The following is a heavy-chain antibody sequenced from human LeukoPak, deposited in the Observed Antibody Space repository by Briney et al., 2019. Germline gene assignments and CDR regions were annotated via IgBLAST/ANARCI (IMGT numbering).Heavy chain of an antibody. Sequence: GESLKISCKGFGYSFTSYWIGWGGQMPGKGLEWMGIIYPGDSDTRYSPSFQGQVAISADKSIRTAYLLWSSLKASDTAMYYCARGAIGYYYIDYWGQGTQVTVSS. D-gene: IGHD3-22*01. J-gene: IGHJ4*02. V-gene: IGHV5-51*01. CDR3: ARGAIGYYYIDY. CDR1: GYSFTSYW. CDR2: IYPGDSDT.